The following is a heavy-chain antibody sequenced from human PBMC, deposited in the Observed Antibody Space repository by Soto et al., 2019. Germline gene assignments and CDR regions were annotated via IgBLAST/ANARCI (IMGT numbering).Heavy chain of an antibody. D-gene: IGHD2-2*01. V-gene: IGHV4-31*03. CDR1: GASISSGGYY. CDR3: ARHFFSSTSCKGGYYFGMDV. J-gene: IGHJ6*02. Sequence: PSETLSLTCTVSGASISSGGYYWSWIRQHPGKGLEWIGYIHDTGTTYYNPSLKSRVTISVDTSKNQFSLKLSSVTAADTAVYYCARHFFSSTSCKGGYYFGMDVWGQGTTVTVSS. CDR2: IHDTGTT.